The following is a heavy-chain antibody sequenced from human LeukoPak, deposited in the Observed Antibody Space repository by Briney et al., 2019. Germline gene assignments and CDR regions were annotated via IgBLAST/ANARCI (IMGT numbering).Heavy chain of an antibody. CDR2: ISAYNGNT. Sequence: GASVKVPCKASGYTFTSYGISWVRQAPGQGLEWMGWISAYNGNTNYAQKLQGRVTVTTDTSTSTAYMELRSLRSDDTAVYYCARQDYYDSSGVFDYWGQGTLVTVSS. J-gene: IGHJ4*02. V-gene: IGHV1-18*01. CDR1: GYTFTSYG. CDR3: ARQDYYDSSGVFDY. D-gene: IGHD3-22*01.